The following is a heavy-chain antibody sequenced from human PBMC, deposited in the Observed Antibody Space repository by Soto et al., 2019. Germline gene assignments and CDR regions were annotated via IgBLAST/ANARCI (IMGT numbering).Heavy chain of an antibody. CDR2: ISGSGGST. CDR1: GFTFSSYA. CDR3: TKDASTWYGASTDYFDY. D-gene: IGHD6-13*01. Sequence: EVQLLESGGDLVQPGGSLRLSCAASGFTFSSYARSWVRQAPGKGLEWVSTISGSGGSTYYAASVKGRFNIARDNSKHTLYVRMNSLRAEDTAVYYCTKDASTWYGASTDYFDYWGQGTLVTVSS. V-gene: IGHV3-23*01. J-gene: IGHJ4*02.